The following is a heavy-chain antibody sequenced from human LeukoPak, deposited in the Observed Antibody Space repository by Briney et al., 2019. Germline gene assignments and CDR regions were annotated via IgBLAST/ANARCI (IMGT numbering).Heavy chain of an antibody. CDR3: ARHYPIAVAGMAPFDY. CDR2: IYHSGST. J-gene: IGHJ4*02. CDR1: GYSISSGYY. Sequence: PSETLSLTCAVSGYSISSGYYWGWIRQPPGKGLEWIGRIYHSGSTYYNPSLKSRVTISVDTAKNQFSLKLSSVTAADTAVYYCARHYPIAVAGMAPFDYWGQGTLVTVSS. V-gene: IGHV4-38-2*01. D-gene: IGHD6-13*01.